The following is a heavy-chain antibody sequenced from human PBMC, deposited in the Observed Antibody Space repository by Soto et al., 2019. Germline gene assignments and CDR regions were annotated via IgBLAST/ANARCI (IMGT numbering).Heavy chain of an antibody. D-gene: IGHD5-18*01. Sequence: EVQLLESGGGLVQPGGSLRLSCAASGFNFSSYAMSWVRQAPGKGLEWVSAISGSGGSTYYADSVKGRFTISRDNSKNTLYLQMNSLRAEDTAVYYCAKRWTAMGQYYYYYYGMDVWGQGTTVTVSS. CDR3: AKRWTAMGQYYYYYYGMDV. CDR2: ISGSGGST. CDR1: GFNFSSYA. J-gene: IGHJ6*02. V-gene: IGHV3-23*01.